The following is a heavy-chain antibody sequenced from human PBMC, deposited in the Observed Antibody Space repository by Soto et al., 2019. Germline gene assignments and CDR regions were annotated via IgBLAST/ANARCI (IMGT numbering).Heavy chain of an antibody. V-gene: IGHV5-51*01. CDR3: ATRANSHAYFHF. Sequence: GESLKISCKGSGYTFTSYWIGWVRQTPGKGLEWMGLIYPGDSDTRYSPSFQGQVTISADKSASTAYLQWSSLKASDAALYYCATRANSHAYFHFWGQGTLVTVSS. D-gene: IGHD1-26*01. CDR1: GYTFTSYW. J-gene: IGHJ4*02. CDR2: IYPGDSDT.